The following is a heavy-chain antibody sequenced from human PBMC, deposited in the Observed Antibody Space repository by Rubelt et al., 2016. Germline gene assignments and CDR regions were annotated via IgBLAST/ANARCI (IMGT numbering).Heavy chain of an antibody. Sequence: APGKGLEWMGGFDPEDGETIYAQKFQGRVTMTEDTSTSTAYMELRSLRSDDTAVYYCARDLWFGELLTHNWFDPWGQGTLVTVSS. V-gene: IGHV1-24*01. CDR3: ARDLWFGELLTHNWFDP. CDR2: FDPEDGET. D-gene: IGHD3-10*01. J-gene: IGHJ5*02.